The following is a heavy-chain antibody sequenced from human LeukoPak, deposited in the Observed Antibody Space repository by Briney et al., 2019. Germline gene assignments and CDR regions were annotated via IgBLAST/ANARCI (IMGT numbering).Heavy chain of an antibody. Sequence: GGSLRLSCAASGFTFSSYAMSWVRQAPGKGLEWVSAISGSGGSTYHADSVKGRFTISRDNAKNSLYLQMNSLRAEDTALYHCARARGYSHSGYYGMDVWGQGTTVTVSS. CDR2: ISGSGGST. CDR1: GFTFSSYA. V-gene: IGHV3-23*01. J-gene: IGHJ6*02. CDR3: ARARGYSHSGYYGMDV. D-gene: IGHD5-18*01.